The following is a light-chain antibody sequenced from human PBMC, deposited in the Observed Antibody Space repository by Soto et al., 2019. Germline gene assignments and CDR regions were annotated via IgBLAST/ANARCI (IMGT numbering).Light chain of an antibody. CDR2: LGS. CDR3: QQHYITPWT. CDR1: QSLLHSNGYNY. J-gene: IGKJ1*01. Sequence: EIVMTQSPLSLPVTPGEPASISCRSSQSLLHSNGYNYLDWYLQKPGQSPQLLIYLGSNRASGVPDRFSGSGSGTDFTLTISSLQSEDFATYYCQQHYITPWTFGQGNKVDSK. V-gene: IGKV2-28*01.